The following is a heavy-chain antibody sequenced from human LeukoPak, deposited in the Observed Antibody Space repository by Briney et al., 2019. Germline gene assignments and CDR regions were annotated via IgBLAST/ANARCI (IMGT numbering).Heavy chain of an antibody. CDR1: GFTFSSYG. CDR2: IRYDGSNK. Sequence: PGGSLRLSCAASGFTFSSYGMHWVRQAPGKGLEWVAFIRYDGSNKYYADSVKGRFTISRDNSKNTLYLQMNSLRAEDTAVYYCAKDPEWELLYYFDYWGQGTLVTVSS. J-gene: IGHJ4*02. D-gene: IGHD1-26*01. CDR3: AKDPEWELLYYFDY. V-gene: IGHV3-30*02.